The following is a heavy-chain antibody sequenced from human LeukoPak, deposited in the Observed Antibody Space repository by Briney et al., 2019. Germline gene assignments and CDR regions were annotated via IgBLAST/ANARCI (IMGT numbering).Heavy chain of an antibody. CDR2: AHNDGDTK. CDR3: ATGSGSYYSH. Sequence: GGSLRLSCAASGFTFSNYIMHWVRQAPGKGLEWVAVAHNDGDTKYYADSVRGRFTISRDNSKNTLHLQMSSLRAEDTAVYYCATGSGSYYSHWGQGTLVTVSS. CDR1: GFTFSNYI. J-gene: IGHJ4*02. V-gene: IGHV3-33*08. D-gene: IGHD3-22*01.